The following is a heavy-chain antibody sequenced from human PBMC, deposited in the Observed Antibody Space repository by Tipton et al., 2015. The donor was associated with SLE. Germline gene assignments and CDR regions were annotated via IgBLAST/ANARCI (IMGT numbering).Heavy chain of an antibody. CDR3: ARGLRADRSSHFDY. CDR1: GYSISSGYY. J-gene: IGHJ4*02. CDR2: VFRDGST. V-gene: IGHV4-38-2*02. D-gene: IGHD3-22*01. Sequence: TLSLTRTVCGYSISSGYYWGWIRQPPGKALEWIATVFRDGSTYYNPSLKSRVTISVDMSKNQFSLRVRSVTAADTAVYYCARGLRADRSSHFDYWGQGTLATVSS.